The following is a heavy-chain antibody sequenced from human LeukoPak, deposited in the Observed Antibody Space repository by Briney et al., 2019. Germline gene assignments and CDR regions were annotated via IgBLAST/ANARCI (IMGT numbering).Heavy chain of an antibody. CDR3: ARPLARVTTGY. D-gene: IGHD4-17*01. Sequence: GRSLRLSCAASGFTFSSYGMNWVRQAPGKGLEWVSSISSSSSYIYYADSVKGRFTISRDNAKNSLYLQMNSLRAEDTAVYYCARPLARVTTGYWGQGTLVTVSS. V-gene: IGHV3-21*01. CDR2: ISSSSSYI. J-gene: IGHJ4*02. CDR1: GFTFSSYG.